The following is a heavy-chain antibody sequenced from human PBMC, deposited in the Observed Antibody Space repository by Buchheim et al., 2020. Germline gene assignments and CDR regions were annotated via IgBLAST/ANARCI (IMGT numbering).Heavy chain of an antibody. D-gene: IGHD2-15*01. CDR3: AKVGGGSGGSFSDYYYYGMDV. Sequence: QVQLVESGGGVVQPGRSLRLSCAASGFTFSSYGMHWVRQAPGKGLEWVAVISYDGSNKYYADSVKGRFTISRDNSKNTLYLQMNSLRAEDTAVYYCAKVGGGSGGSFSDYYYYGMDVWGQGTT. V-gene: IGHV3-30*18. CDR1: GFTFSSYG. J-gene: IGHJ6*02. CDR2: ISYDGSNK.